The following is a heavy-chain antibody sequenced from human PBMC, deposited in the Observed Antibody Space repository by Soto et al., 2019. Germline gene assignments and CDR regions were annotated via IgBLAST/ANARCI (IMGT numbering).Heavy chain of an antibody. CDR1: GFPFTSYG. D-gene: IGHD3-10*01. V-gene: IGHV3-30*03. CDR3: VGGQYYFDY. J-gene: IGHJ4*02. Sequence: QVQLVESGGGVVQPGRSLRLSCAASGFPFTSYGIHWVREGPDKGLEWVAIISYAGSDKYYADSVKGRFTISIDNSKNTLYLQMNSLRPEDTALYYCVGGQYYFDYRGQGTLVIVSS. CDR2: ISYAGSDK.